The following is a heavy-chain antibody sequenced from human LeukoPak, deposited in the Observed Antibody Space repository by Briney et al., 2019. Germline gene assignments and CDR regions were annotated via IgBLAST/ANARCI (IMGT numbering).Heavy chain of an antibody. V-gene: IGHV3-30*02. CDR2: IQYDGSIQ. D-gene: IGHD1-20*01. CDR3: AANWNGDY. CDR1: GFTFSSYG. Sequence: PGGSLRLSCAASGFTFSSYGMHWVRQAPGKGLEWVAFIQYDGSIQYYADSVKGRFTISRDNSKNTLYLQMNSLRVEDTAVYYCAANWNGDYWGQGTLVTVSS. J-gene: IGHJ4*02.